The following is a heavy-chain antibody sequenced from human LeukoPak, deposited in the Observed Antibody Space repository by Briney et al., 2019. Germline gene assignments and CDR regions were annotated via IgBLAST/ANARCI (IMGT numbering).Heavy chain of an antibody. V-gene: IGHV3-48*03. Sequence: GGSLRLSCAASGFTFSSYEMNWVRQAPGKGLEWVSYISSSGSTIYYADSVKGRFTISRDNAKNSLYLQMNSLRAEDTAVYYCASQLVVGATGPNNYWGQGTLVTVSS. D-gene: IGHD1-26*01. CDR2: ISSSGSTI. CDR3: ASQLVVGATGPNNY. J-gene: IGHJ4*02. CDR1: GFTFSSYE.